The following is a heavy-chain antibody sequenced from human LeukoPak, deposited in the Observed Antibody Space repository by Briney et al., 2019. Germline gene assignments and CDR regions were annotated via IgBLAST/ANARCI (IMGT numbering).Heavy chain of an antibody. CDR3: ARAPAYCGGDCYSPFDY. J-gene: IGHJ4*02. CDR1: GGSISSYY. V-gene: IGHV4-59*01. CDR2: IYYSGST. Sequence: SETLSLTCTVSGGSISSYYWGWIRQPPGKGLEWIGYIYYSGSTNYNPSLKSRVTISVDTSKNQFSLKLNSVTAADTAVYYCARAPAYCGGDCYSPFDYWGQGTLVTVSS. D-gene: IGHD2-21*02.